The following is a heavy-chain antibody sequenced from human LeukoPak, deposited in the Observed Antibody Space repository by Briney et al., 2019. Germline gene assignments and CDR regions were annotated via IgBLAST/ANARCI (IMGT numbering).Heavy chain of an antibody. CDR1: GGSFSTYA. Sequence: SVKVSCKASGGSFSTYAISWVRQAPGQGLEWMGGIFPIFGTPNYAQEFQGRVTLTADESTSTAYMELSSLRSEDTAVYFCASGPFLTFDHTPEGYYHYYMDVWGKGTTV. D-gene: IGHD1-14*01. J-gene: IGHJ6*03. CDR3: ASGPFLTFDHTPEGYYHYYMDV. CDR2: IFPIFGTP. V-gene: IGHV1-69*13.